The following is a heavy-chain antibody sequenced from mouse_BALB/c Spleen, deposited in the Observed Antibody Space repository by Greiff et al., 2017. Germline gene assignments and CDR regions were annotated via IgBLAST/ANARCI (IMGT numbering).Heavy chain of an antibody. Sequence: VQLQQSGAELVMPGASVKMSCKASGYTFTDYWMHWVKQRPGQGLEWIGAIDTSDSYTSYNQKFKGKATLTVDESSSTAYMQLSSLTSEDSAVYYWARLLGPFADWGQGTLVTVSA. D-gene: IGHD4-1*01. CDR2: IDTSDSYT. CDR3: ARLLGPFAD. CDR1: GYTFTDYW. J-gene: IGHJ3*01. V-gene: IGHV1-69*01.